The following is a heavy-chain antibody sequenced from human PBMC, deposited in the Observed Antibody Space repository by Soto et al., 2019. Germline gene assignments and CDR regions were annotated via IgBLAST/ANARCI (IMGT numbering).Heavy chain of an antibody. CDR1: GGSFSGYY. J-gene: IGHJ4*02. CDR2: IYHSGRT. V-gene: IGHV4-34*01. D-gene: IGHD3-22*01. CDR3: ARGVNYYDSSGFYPRDY. Sequence: TSETLSLTCAVYGGSFSGYYWSWMRQPPGKGLEWIGGIYHSGRTTYNPSLESRVTISVDTSKNQFSLRLSSVTAADTAVYYCARGVNYYDSSGFYPRDYWGQGILVTVSS.